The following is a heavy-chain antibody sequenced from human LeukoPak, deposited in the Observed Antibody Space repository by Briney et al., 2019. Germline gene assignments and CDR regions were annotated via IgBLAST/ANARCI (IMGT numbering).Heavy chain of an antibody. CDR2: INHSGST. CDR3: ARGAPIAAAGNDY. D-gene: IGHD6-13*01. J-gene: IGHJ4*02. V-gene: IGHV4-34*01. CDR1: GGSFSGYY. Sequence: SETLSLTCAVYGGSFSGYYWSWIRQPPGKGREGIGEINHSGSTNYNPSLKSRVTISVDTSKNQFSLKLSSVTAADTAVYYCARGAPIAAAGNDYWGQGTLVTVSS.